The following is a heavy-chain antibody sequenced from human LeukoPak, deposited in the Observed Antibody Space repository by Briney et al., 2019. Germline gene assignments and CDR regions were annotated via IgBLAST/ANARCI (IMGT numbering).Heavy chain of an antibody. D-gene: IGHD6-13*01. CDR2: VSAHGGST. Sequence: PGGSLRLFCEASGFTFYNFAINWVRQAPGKGLEYVSAVSAHGGSTYDTNSVKGRCTISRDKSKSMLYIQMGSLRGDDMAVYYCARRQCTRSSCYLDYRGQGTLVTVSS. CDR1: GFTFYNFA. CDR3: ARRQCTRSSCYLDY. J-gene: IGHJ4*02. V-gene: IGHV3-64*01.